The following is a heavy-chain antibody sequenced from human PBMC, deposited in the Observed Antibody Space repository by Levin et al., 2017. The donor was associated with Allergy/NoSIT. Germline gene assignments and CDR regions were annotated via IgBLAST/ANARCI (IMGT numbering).Heavy chain of an antibody. J-gene: IGHJ5*02. CDR3: ASFGELGAWFDP. V-gene: IGHV4-30-2*01. CDR2: IYHSGST. D-gene: IGHD3-10*01. CDR1: GGSISSGGYS. Sequence: SQTLSLTCAVSGGSISSGGYSWSWIRQPPGKGLEWIGYIYHSGSTYYNPSLKSRVTISVDRSKNQFSLKLSSVTAADTAVYYCASFGELGAWFDPWGQGTLVTVSS.